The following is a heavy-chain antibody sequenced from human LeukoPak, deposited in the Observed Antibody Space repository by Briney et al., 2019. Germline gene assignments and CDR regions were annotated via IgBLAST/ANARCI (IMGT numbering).Heavy chain of an antibody. V-gene: IGHV6-1*01. CDR1: GDSVSSNSAA. CDR2: TYYRSKWYN. J-gene: IGHJ6*02. D-gene: IGHD4-23*01. Sequence: SQTLSLTCALSGDSVSSNSAAWNWIRQSPSRGLEWLGRTYYRSKWYNDYAVSVKSRITINPDTSKNQFSLQLNSVTPEDTAVYYCARGGAYGGNSHYYYGMDVWGQGTTVTVSS. CDR3: ARGGAYGGNSHYYYGMDV.